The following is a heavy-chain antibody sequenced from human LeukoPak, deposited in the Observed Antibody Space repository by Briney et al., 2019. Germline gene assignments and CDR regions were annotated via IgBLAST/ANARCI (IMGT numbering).Heavy chain of an antibody. CDR1: GGSISRHY. D-gene: IGHD2-15*01. Sequence: SETLSLTCAVSGGSISRHYWNWIRQPPGKGLEWIGYIYYSGSTNYNPSLKSRVTIPVDTSKNQFSLKLSSVTAADTAVYNCARAGYSSGGDYWGQGTLVTVSS. CDR3: ARAGYSSGGDY. V-gene: IGHV4-59*11. CDR2: IYYSGST. J-gene: IGHJ4*02.